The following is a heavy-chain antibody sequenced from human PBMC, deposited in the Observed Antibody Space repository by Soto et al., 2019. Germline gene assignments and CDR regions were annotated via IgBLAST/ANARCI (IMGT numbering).Heavy chain of an antibody. V-gene: IGHV3-23*01. D-gene: IGHD3-16*02. J-gene: IGHJ4*02. CDR1: GFTFSSYA. CDR2: ISGSGGST. CDR3: ANTIYDYVWGSYRPAGLPFDY. Sequence: SLRLSCAASGFTFSSYAMSWVRQAPGKGLEWVSAISGSGGSTYYADSVKGRFTISRDNSKNTLYLQMNSLRAEDTAVYYCANTIYDYVWGSYRPAGLPFDYWGQGTLVTVSS.